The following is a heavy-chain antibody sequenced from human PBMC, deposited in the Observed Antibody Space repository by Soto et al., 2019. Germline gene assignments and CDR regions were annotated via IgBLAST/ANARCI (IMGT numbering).Heavy chain of an antibody. V-gene: IGHV3-33*01. Sequence: QVQLVESGGGVVQPGRSLRLSCAASGFTFSSYGMHWVRQAPGKGLEWVAVIWYDGSNKYYADSVKGRFTISRDNSKNSLYLQMNSLRAEGTAVYYCAGGTLRGSSAFCLYYYGIDVWGQGARVTVSS. J-gene: IGHJ6*02. CDR1: GFTFSSYG. D-gene: IGHD6-6*01. CDR3: AGGTLRGSSAFCLYYYGIDV. CDR2: IWYDGSNK.